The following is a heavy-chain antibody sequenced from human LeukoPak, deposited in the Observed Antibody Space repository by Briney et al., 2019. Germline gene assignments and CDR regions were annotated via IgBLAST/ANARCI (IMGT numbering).Heavy chain of an antibody. D-gene: IGHD4-17*01. CDR1: GDSVSSNSAA. Sequence: SQTLSLTCVISGDSVSSNSAAWNWIRQSPSRGLEWLGRTYYRSKWYSYSAVSVKSRIIINPDTSKNQFSLQLNSVTPEDTAVYYCARGYGDYGYYFDYWGQGTLVTVSS. J-gene: IGHJ4*02. CDR3: ARGYGDYGYYFDY. CDR2: TYYRSKWYS. V-gene: IGHV6-1*01.